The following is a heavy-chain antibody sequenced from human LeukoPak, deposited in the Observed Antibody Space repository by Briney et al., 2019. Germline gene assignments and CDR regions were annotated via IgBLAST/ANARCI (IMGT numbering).Heavy chain of an antibody. Sequence: PGGSLRLSCAASGFTFSSNAMSWVRQAPGKGLEWVSTISGSGTSTYFADSVKGRFTISRDNSQNTLYLQMNSLRAEDTAVYYCAKSPPRGAFDIWGQGTMVTVSS. V-gene: IGHV3-23*01. CDR1: GFTFSSNA. CDR2: ISGSGTST. J-gene: IGHJ3*02. CDR3: AKSPPRGAFDI.